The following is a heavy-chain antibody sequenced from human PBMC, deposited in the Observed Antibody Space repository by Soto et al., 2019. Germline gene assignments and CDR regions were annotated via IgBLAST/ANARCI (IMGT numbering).Heavy chain of an antibody. CDR1: GGSISSYY. V-gene: IGHV4-59*12. CDR3: ARTLYGDHGGLIDY. J-gene: IGHJ4*02. D-gene: IGHD4-17*01. CDR2: IYYSGST. Sequence: SETLSLTCTVSGGSISSYYWSWIRQPPGKGLEWIRYIYYSGSTNYNPSLKSRVTISVDTSNNQFSLKLSSVTAADTAVYYCARTLYGDHGGLIDYWGQGTLVTVSS.